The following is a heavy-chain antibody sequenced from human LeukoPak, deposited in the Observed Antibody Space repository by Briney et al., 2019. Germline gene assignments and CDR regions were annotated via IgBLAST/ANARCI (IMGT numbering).Heavy chain of an antibody. CDR1: GFIFSNYG. J-gene: IGHJ4*02. CDR2: IWYDGSYK. V-gene: IGHV3-33*06. D-gene: IGHD6-13*01. Sequence: GGSLRLSCAASGFIFSNYGMHWVRQAPGKGLDWVAVIWYDGSYKYYADSVKGRFTISRDNSKNTLYLQMNSLRAEDMAIYYCAKVVQYTASTGTGLDYWGQGTLVTVSS. CDR3: AKVVQYTASTGTGLDY.